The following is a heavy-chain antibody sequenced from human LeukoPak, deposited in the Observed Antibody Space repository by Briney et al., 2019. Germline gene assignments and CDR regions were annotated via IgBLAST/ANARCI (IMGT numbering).Heavy chain of an antibody. CDR3: AKHLTRYCSGGSCYSADY. CDR2: ISYDGRNK. J-gene: IGHJ4*02. CDR1: GFTFSSYG. Sequence: GGSLRLSCAASGFTFSSYGMHWVRQAPGKGLEWVAVISYDGRNKNYADSVKGRFTISRDNSKNTLYLQINSVRAEDTAVYYCAKHLTRYCSGGSCYSADYWGQGTLVTVSS. D-gene: IGHD2-15*01. V-gene: IGHV3-30*18.